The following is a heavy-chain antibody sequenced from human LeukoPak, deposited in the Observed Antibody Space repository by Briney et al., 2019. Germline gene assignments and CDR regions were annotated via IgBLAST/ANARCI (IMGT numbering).Heavy chain of an antibody. CDR3: AKGRITYYYGSGSYYNYFNWFDP. J-gene: IGHJ5*02. V-gene: IGHV3-23*01. Sequence: GGALRLSCAASGFTFSNYAMRWVRQAPGKGLEWVSGISGSGDSTYYADSVKGRFTISRDNSKNTLYLQMNSLRAEDTAVYYCAKGRITYYYGSGSYYNYFNWFDPWGQGTLVTVSS. CDR1: GFTFSNYA. D-gene: IGHD3-10*01. CDR2: ISGSGDST.